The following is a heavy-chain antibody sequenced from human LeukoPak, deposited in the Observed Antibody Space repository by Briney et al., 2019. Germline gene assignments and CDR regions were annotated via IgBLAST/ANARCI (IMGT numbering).Heavy chain of an antibody. Sequence: SETLPLTCAVYGGSFSGYYWSWIRQPPGKGLEWIGEINHSGSTNYNPSLKSRVTISVDTSKNQFSLKLSSVTAADTAVYYCARGSYDFWSGLTGPFDYWGQGTLVTVSS. D-gene: IGHD3-3*01. J-gene: IGHJ4*02. CDR1: GGSFSGYY. V-gene: IGHV4-34*01. CDR3: ARGSYDFWSGLTGPFDY. CDR2: INHSGST.